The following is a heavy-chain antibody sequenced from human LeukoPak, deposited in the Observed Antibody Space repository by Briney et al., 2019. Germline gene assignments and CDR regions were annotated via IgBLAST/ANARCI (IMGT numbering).Heavy chain of an antibody. J-gene: IGHJ4*02. V-gene: IGHV1-18*01. CDR3: ARAQNYVWGSYRD. Sequence: ASVRVSCKASGYTFTSYGISWVRQAPGQGLEWMGWISTYSGNTNYAQKLQGRVTMTTDTSTSTAYMELRSLRSDDTAVYYCARAQNYVWGSYRDWGQGTLVTVSS. CDR1: GYTFTSYG. CDR2: ISTYSGNT. D-gene: IGHD3-16*02.